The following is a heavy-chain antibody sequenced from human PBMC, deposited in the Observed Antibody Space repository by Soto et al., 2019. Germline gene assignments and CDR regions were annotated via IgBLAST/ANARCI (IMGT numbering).Heavy chain of an antibody. D-gene: IGHD3-3*01. Sequence: GGSLRLSCAASGFSFGSYALSWVRQAPGKGLEWVSTISGSDGKTFYADSVKGRFSISRETSQSTLYLQMNSLRADDTAMYYCARWSYLDYWGQGTRVTVSS. CDR1: GFSFGSYA. V-gene: IGHV3-23*01. J-gene: IGHJ4*02. CDR3: ARWSYLDY. CDR2: ISGSDGKT.